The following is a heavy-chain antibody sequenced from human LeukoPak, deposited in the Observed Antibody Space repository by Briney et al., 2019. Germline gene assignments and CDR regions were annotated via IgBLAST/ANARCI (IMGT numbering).Heavy chain of an antibody. Sequence: SETLSLTCTVSGGSISSYYWSWIRQPAGKGLEWIGRIYTSGSTNYNPSLKSRVTISVDTSKNQFSLKLSSVTAADTAVYYCARESYYGSGSYYNWFDPWGQGTLVTVSS. D-gene: IGHD3-10*01. CDR1: GGSISSYY. CDR2: IYTSGST. CDR3: ARESYYGSGSYYNWFDP. V-gene: IGHV4-4*07. J-gene: IGHJ5*02.